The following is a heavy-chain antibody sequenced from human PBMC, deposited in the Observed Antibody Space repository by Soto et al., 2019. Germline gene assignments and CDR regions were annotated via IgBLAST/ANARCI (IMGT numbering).Heavy chain of an antibody. CDR1: GGSIRSYY. V-gene: IGHV4-59*08. CDR2: IYHSGST. CDR3: ARHYSDYVYFDY. D-gene: IGHD4-17*01. J-gene: IGHJ4*02. Sequence: PSETLSLTCTVSGGSIRSYYWSWIRQPPGKGLEWIGYIYHSGSTNYNPSLKSRVTISVDTSNNHFSLKVSSVTAADMAVYYCARHYSDYVYFDYWGQGTLVTVSS.